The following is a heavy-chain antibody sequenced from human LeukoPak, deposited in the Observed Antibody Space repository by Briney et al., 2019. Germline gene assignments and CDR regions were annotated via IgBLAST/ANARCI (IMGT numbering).Heavy chain of an antibody. CDR1: GFTFSSYS. CDR2: ISSSSSYI. CDR3: AKDLGDQYCSSTSCSS. J-gene: IGHJ5*02. Sequence: GGSLRLSCAASGFTFSSYSMNWVRQAPGKGLEWVSSISSSSSYIYYADSVKGRFTISRDNSKNTLYLQMNSLRAEDTAVYYCAKDLGDQYCSSTSCSSWGQGTLVTVSS. V-gene: IGHV3-21*04. D-gene: IGHD2-2*01.